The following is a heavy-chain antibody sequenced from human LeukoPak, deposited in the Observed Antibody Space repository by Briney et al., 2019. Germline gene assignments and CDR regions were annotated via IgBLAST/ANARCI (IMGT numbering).Heavy chain of an antibody. CDR1: GFTFSSYA. CDR2: ISGSGGST. Sequence: GGSLRLSCAASGFTFSSYAMSWVRQAPGKGLEWVSAISGSGGSTYYADSVKGRFTISRDNSKSTLYLQMNSLRAEDTAVYYCAKDRFVVVPAASVFDYWGQGTLVTVSS. D-gene: IGHD2-2*01. J-gene: IGHJ4*02. V-gene: IGHV3-23*01. CDR3: AKDRFVVVPAASVFDY.